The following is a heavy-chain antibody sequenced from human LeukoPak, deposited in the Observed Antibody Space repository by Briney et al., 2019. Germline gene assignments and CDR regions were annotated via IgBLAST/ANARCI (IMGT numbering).Heavy chain of an antibody. Sequence: GASVKVSCKASGFTFTSSAMQWVRQARGQRLEWIGWIVVGSGNTNYAQKFQERVTITRDMSTSTAYMELSSVTAADTAVYYCASQTTGWYFDLWGRGTLVTVSS. J-gene: IGHJ2*01. CDR1: GFTFTSSA. D-gene: IGHD1-1*01. V-gene: IGHV1-58*02. CDR3: ASQTTGWYFDL. CDR2: IVVGSGNT.